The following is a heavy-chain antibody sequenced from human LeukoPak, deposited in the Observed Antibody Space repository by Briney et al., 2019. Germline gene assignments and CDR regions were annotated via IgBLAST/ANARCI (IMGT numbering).Heavy chain of an antibody. V-gene: IGHV5-51*01. D-gene: IGHD1-7*01. J-gene: IGHJ6*02. CDR3: ARGAAGTIPDYYYFGLDV. CDR1: GYRLTDYW. CDR2: IYPGDSDT. Sequence: GESLKISCKGSGYRLTDYWIGWVRQMPGKGLEWMGIIYPGDSDTRYSPSFQGQVTISADKSINTAHLQWSSLKASDTAMYYCARGAAGTIPDYYYFGLDVWGQGTTVRVSS.